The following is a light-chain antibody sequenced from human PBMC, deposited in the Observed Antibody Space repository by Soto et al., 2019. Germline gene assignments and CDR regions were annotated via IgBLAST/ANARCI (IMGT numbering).Light chain of an antibody. J-gene: IGLJ1*01. V-gene: IGLV1-44*01. Sequence: QSVLTQPPSASGTPGQRVTISCSGSSSNIGSNTVNWYQQLPGTAPKLLIYNNNQRPSGVPDRFSGSKSGTSASLAISGLQSEDEADYYCAAWDDSLNAYVFGSGTKLTVL. CDR3: AAWDDSLNAYV. CDR2: NNN. CDR1: SSNIGSNT.